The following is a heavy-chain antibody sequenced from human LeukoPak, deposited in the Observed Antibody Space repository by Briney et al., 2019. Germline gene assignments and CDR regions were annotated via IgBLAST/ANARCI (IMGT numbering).Heavy chain of an antibody. J-gene: IGHJ4*02. Sequence: GGSLRLSCAASGFTFSSYGMHWVRQAPGKGLEWVANIKQDGSEEYYVDSVKGRFTISRDNAKNSLYLQMNSLRAEDTAVYYCAREEGSGWYYFDYWGQGTLVTVSS. D-gene: IGHD6-19*01. V-gene: IGHV3-7*01. CDR2: IKQDGSEE. CDR3: AREEGSGWYYFDY. CDR1: GFTFSSYG.